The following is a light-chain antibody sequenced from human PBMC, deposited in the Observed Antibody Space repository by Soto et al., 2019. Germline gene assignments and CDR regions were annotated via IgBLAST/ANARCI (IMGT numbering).Light chain of an antibody. CDR2: RAS. CDR1: QTIYSN. V-gene: IGKV3-15*01. J-gene: IGKJ1*01. Sequence: EVGITQSAATLSVSPGERATLSCRASQTIYSNVAWYQQRPGQPPRLLIYRASSRATGIPARFSGSGSGTEFTLTINSLQSEDFAVYYCQQYQNLWTFGQGTKVDI. CDR3: QQYQNLWT.